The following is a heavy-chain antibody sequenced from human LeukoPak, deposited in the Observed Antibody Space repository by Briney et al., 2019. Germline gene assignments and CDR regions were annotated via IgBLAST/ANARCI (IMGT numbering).Heavy chain of an antibody. CDR2: INAGNGNT. Sequence: ASVKVSCKASGYTFTSYAMHWVRQAPGQRLEWMGWINAGNGNTKYSQKFQGRVTITADESTSTAYMELSSLRSEDTAVYYCARDGGIAFDYWGQGTLVTVSS. V-gene: IGHV1-3*01. CDR3: ARDGGIAFDY. J-gene: IGHJ4*02. CDR1: GYTFTSYA. D-gene: IGHD6-13*01.